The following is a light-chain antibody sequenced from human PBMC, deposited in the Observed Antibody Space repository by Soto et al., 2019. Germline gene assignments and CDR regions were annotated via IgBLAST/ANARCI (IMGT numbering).Light chain of an antibody. V-gene: IGLV1-51*01. CDR1: SSNIGNNY. CDR2: DNS. Sequence: QSVLTQSPSVSAAPGQKVTISCSGGSSNIGNNYVCWYHQLPGTAPKVLIYDNSKRPSGIADRFSGSKSGTSATLAITGLQTGDEGDYYCGTWDGDSYVFGTGTKVTVL. J-gene: IGLJ1*01. CDR3: GTWDGDSYV.